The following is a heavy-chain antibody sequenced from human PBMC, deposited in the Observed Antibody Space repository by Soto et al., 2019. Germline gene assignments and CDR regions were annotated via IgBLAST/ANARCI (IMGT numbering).Heavy chain of an antibody. Sequence: EVQLVESGGGLVQPGRSLRLSCTASGFTFGDYAMSWFRQAPGKGLEWVGFIRSKAYGGTTEYAASVKGRFTISRDDSKSIAYLQMNSLKTEDTAVYYCTRDIFTSITGTTSWFDPWGQGTLVTVSS. J-gene: IGHJ5*02. D-gene: IGHD1-7*01. V-gene: IGHV3-49*03. CDR2: IRSKAYGGTT. CDR3: TRDIFTSITGTTSWFDP. CDR1: GFTFGDYA.